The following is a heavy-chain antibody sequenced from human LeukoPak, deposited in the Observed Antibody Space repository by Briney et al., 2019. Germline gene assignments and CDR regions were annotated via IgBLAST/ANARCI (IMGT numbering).Heavy chain of an antibody. CDR2: ISSSGSTI. CDR1: GFTFDDYG. Sequence: GGSLRLSCAASGFTFDDYGMSWVRQAPGKGLEWVSYISSSGSTIYYADSVKGRFTISRDNAKNSLYLQMNSLRAEDTAVYYCARAYDFWSGSGTADFDYWGQGTLVTVSS. CDR3: ARAYDFWSGSGTADFDY. V-gene: IGHV3-11*04. J-gene: IGHJ4*02. D-gene: IGHD3-3*01.